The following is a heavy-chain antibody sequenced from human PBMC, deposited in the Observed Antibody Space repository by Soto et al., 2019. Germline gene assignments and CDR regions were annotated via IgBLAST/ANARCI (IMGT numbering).Heavy chain of an antibody. D-gene: IGHD2-2*01. V-gene: IGHV1-69*04. CDR3: ARDRYCSSTSCYASWFDP. Sequence: SVKVSCKASGGTFSSYAISWVRQAPGQGLEWMGRIIPILGTANYAQKFQGRVTITADKSTSTAYMELSSLRSEDTAVYYCARDRYCSSTSCYASWFDPWGQGTLVTVSS. CDR2: IIPILGTA. J-gene: IGHJ5*02. CDR1: GGTFSSYA.